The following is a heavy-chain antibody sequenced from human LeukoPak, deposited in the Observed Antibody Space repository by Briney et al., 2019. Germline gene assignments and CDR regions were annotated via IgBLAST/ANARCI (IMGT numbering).Heavy chain of an antibody. D-gene: IGHD4-17*01. CDR1: GFTFSDYY. J-gene: IGHJ4*02. CDR2: ISSSGSTI. V-gene: IGHV3-11*01. CDR3: AKESLRNTVTTRSEADY. Sequence: GGSLRLSCAASGFTFSDYYMSWIRQAPGKGLEWVSYISSSGSTIYYADSVEGRFTISRDNSKNTLYLQMNSLRAEDTAVYYCAKESLRNTVTTRSEADYWGQGTLVTVSS.